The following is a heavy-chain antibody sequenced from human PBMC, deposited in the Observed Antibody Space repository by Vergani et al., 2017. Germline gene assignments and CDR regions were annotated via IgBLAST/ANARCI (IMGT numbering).Heavy chain of an antibody. Sequence: EVQLVQSGAEVKKPGESLRISCKGSGYSFTSYWISWVRQMPGKGLAWMGRIDPSDSYTNYSPSFQGHVTISADKSISTAYLQWSSLKASDTAMYYCARRLGYCSSTSCSSDGNYYYYYGMDVWGQGTTVTVSS. J-gene: IGHJ6*02. CDR1: GYSFTSYW. CDR2: IDPSDSYT. CDR3: ARRLGYCSSTSCSSDGNYYYYYGMDV. D-gene: IGHD2-2*01. V-gene: IGHV5-10-1*01.